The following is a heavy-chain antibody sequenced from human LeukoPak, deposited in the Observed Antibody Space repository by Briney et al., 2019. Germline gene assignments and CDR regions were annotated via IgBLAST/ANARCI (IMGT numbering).Heavy chain of an antibody. J-gene: IGHJ4*02. V-gene: IGHV3-30*04. CDR3: ARQMTSTRILDS. CDR2: IGSDGSKK. Sequence: GRSLRLSCVASGFMFSDHAFHWVRQSPDKGLEWVALIGSDGSKKYYADSVQGRFTVSRENSKNTLFLQMNTLRADDTAVYFCARQMTSTRILDSWGQGTLVTVSS. D-gene: IGHD5/OR15-5a*01. CDR1: GFMFSDHA.